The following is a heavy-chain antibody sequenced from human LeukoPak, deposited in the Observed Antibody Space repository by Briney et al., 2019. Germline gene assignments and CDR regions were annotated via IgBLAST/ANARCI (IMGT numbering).Heavy chain of an antibody. CDR3: ARGRAYSEYYYYYYMDV. Sequence: GASVKVSCKASGYTFTSYDINWVRQATGQGLEWMGWMNPNSGNTGYAQKFQGRVTMTRNTSISTAYMELSSLRSEDTAVYYCARGRAYSEYYYYYYMDVRGKGTTVTVSS. D-gene: IGHD5-18*01. CDR1: GYTFTSYD. J-gene: IGHJ6*03. CDR2: MNPNSGNT. V-gene: IGHV1-8*01.